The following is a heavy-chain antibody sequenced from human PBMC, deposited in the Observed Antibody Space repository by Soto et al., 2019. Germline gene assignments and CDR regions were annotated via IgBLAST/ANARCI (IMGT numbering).Heavy chain of an antibody. V-gene: IGHV1-18*01. D-gene: IGHD1-1*01. Sequence: QVHLVQSGAEVKKPGASVKVSCQGSGYAFTTYGITWVRQAPGQGLEWMGWISAHNGNTNYAQKLQGRVTVTRDTSTNTAYMELRSLGYDDTAVYYCARGGYGDYWGQGALVTVSS. CDR3: ARGGYGDY. CDR2: ISAHNGNT. CDR1: GYAFTTYG. J-gene: IGHJ4*02.